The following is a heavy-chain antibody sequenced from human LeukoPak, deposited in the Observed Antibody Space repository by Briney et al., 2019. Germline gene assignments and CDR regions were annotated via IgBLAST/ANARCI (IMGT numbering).Heavy chain of an antibody. Sequence: SETLSLTCTVSGGSLSSYYWSWIRQPPGKGLEWIGYIYYSGSTNYNPSLKSRVTRSVDTSKNQFSLKLSSVTAADTAVYYCARDSLWFGSGMDVWGKGTTVTVSS. CDR2: IYYSGST. D-gene: IGHD3-10*01. CDR1: GGSLSSYY. V-gene: IGHV4-59*01. J-gene: IGHJ6*04. CDR3: ARDSLWFGSGMDV.